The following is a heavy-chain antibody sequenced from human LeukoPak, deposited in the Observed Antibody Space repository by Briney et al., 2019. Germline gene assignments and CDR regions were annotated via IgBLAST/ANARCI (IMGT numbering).Heavy chain of an antibody. V-gene: IGHV3-21*06. CDR2: ISSGSSYI. D-gene: IGHD4-23*01. Sequence: GGSLRLSCAASGFTFSTYGMNWVRQAPGKGLEWVSSISSGSSYIYYADSVKGRFTISRDNAKNSLYLQMNSLRAEDTAVYYCARNYYGGNSGLDYWGQGTLVTVSS. CDR1: GFTFSTYG. CDR3: ARNYYGGNSGLDY. J-gene: IGHJ4*02.